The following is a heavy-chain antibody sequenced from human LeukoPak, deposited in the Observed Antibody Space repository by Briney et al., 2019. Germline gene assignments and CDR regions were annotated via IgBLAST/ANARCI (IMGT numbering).Heavy chain of an antibody. V-gene: IGHV4-31*03. J-gene: IGHJ4*02. D-gene: IGHD1-1*01. CDR3: ARDRIGTYYYDQ. CDR1: GGSISSGDYY. CDR2: IYYSGST. Sequence: SETLSLTCTVSGGSISSGDYYWSWIRQHPGKGLEWIGYIYYSGSTYYSPSLKSRVTISVDTSKNQFSLKLSSVTAADTAVYYCARDRIGTYYYDQWGQGTLVTVSS.